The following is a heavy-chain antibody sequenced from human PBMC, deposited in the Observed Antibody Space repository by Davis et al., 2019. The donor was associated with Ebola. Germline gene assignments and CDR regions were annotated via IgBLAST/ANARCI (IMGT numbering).Heavy chain of an antibody. CDR2: ISGSGGST. Sequence: GESLKISCAASGFTFSSYAMSWVRQAPGKGLEWVSAISGSGGSTYYADSVKGRFTISRDNSKNTLYLQMNSLRAEDTAVYYCARDNRGYSYGYCGYWGQGTLVTVSS. V-gene: IGHV3-23*01. CDR1: GFTFSSYA. J-gene: IGHJ4*02. CDR3: ARDNRGYSYGYCGY. D-gene: IGHD5-18*01.